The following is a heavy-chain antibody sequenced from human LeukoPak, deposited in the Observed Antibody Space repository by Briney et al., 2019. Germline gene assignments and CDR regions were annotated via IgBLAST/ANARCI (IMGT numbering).Heavy chain of an antibody. J-gene: IGHJ1*01. D-gene: IGHD3-22*01. CDR1: EFTFTNYA. V-gene: IGHV3-23*01. Sequence: PGGSLRLSCAASEFTFTNYAITWVRQAPGKGLEWVSTISSSGANTYYVDSVRGRFTISRDNSKNTLYLQMNSLRAEDTAVYYCAKDGHYDSSGFTLQYWGQGTLVTVSS. CDR3: AKDGHYDSSGFTLQY. CDR2: ISSSGANT.